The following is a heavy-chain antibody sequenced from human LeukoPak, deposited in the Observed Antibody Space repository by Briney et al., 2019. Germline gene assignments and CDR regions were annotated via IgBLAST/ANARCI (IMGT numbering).Heavy chain of an antibody. V-gene: IGHV3-66*01. CDR2: IYSGGST. Sequence: GGSLRLSCAASGFTVSSNYMSWVRQAPGKGLEWVSVIYSGGSTYYADSVKGRFTISRDNSKNTLYLQMNSLRAEDTAVYYCASGSGWSKYYFDYWGQGTLVTVSS. D-gene: IGHD6-19*01. CDR1: GFTVSSNY. CDR3: ASGSGWSKYYFDY. J-gene: IGHJ4*02.